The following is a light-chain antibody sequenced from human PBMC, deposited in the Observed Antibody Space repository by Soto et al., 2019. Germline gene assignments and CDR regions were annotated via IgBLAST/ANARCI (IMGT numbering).Light chain of an antibody. CDR1: SSDVGSGNV. J-gene: IGLJ1*01. V-gene: IGLV2-23*01. CDR3: CSHAGGEPYV. Sequence: QSLLTQPASVSGSPGQSITISCTGTSSDVGSGNVVSWYQHYPGKAPQLMIYEGFNRPSGVSSRFSGSRSGNTASLTISGLQAEDEADYYCCSHAGGEPYVVGNGTKVTVL. CDR2: EGF.